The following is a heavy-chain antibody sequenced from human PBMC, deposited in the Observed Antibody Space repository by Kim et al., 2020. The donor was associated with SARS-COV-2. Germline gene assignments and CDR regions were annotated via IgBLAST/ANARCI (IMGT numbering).Heavy chain of an antibody. Sequence: DSVKGRLTISRDSFKNTLYLQMNRLSADDTGVYYCAKDGGEYYYYYYGMDDWGQGTTVTVSS. CDR3: AKDGGEYYYYYYGMDD. V-gene: IGHV3-23*01. J-gene: IGHJ6*02. D-gene: IGHD3-16*01.